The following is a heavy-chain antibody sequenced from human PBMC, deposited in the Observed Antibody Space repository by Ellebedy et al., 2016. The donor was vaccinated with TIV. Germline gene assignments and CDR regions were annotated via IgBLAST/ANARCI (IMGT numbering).Heavy chain of an antibody. D-gene: IGHD4-23*01. CDR1: GYTFTGYY. V-gene: IGHV1-2*02. J-gene: IGHJ3*02. CDR3: ARGFRWFSYAFDI. Sequence: ASVKVSXXASGYTFTGYYMNWVRQAPGQGLEWMGWINPHSGGTNYAQKFQGRVTMTRDTSISTGHMELSRLTSDDTAVFYCARGFRWFSYAFDIWGQGTAITVSS. CDR2: INPHSGGT.